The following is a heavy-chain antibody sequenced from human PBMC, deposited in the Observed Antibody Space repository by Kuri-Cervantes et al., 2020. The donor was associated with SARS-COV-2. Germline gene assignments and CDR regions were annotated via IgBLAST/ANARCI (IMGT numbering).Heavy chain of an antibody. CDR3: AREQWLELDAFDI. D-gene: IGHD6-19*01. CDR1: GFTFSSYA. Sequence: GESLKISCSASGFTFSSYAMHWVRQAPGKGLEWVANIKKDGSEKYYVDSVKGRFTISRDNAKNSLYLQMNSLRAEDTAVYYCAREQWLELDAFDIWGQGTMVTVSS. J-gene: IGHJ3*02. CDR2: IKKDGSEK. V-gene: IGHV3-7*01.